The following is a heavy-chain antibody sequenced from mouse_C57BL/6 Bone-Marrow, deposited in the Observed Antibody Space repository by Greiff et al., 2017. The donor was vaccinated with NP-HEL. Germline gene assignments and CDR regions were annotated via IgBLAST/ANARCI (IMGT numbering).Heavy chain of an antibody. Sequence: EVMLVESGGGLVKPGGSLKLSCAASGFTFSDYGMHWVRQAPEKGLEWVAYISSGSSTIYYADTVKGRFTISRDNAKNTLFLQMTSLRSEDTAMYYCARHSHYYGSSYWYFDVWGTGTTVTVSS. CDR3: ARHSHYYGSSYWYFDV. J-gene: IGHJ1*03. D-gene: IGHD1-1*01. CDR1: GFTFSDYG. V-gene: IGHV5-17*01. CDR2: ISSGSSTI.